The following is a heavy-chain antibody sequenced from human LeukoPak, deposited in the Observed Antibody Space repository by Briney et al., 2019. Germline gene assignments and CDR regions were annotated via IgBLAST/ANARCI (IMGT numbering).Heavy chain of an antibody. D-gene: IGHD2-15*01. CDR3: ARQMVEGQQNYYMDV. CDR2: TGPDGKKT. Sequence: GGSLRLSCAASGFTFNRYGMHWVRQAPGKGLEWVAFTGPDGKKTFYGDSLNGRFTISRDDFEDTVFLQMNTMRAEDTAVYYCARQMVEGQQNYYMDVWGNGTTVTVSS. CDR1: GFTFNRYG. V-gene: IGHV3-33*01. J-gene: IGHJ6*03.